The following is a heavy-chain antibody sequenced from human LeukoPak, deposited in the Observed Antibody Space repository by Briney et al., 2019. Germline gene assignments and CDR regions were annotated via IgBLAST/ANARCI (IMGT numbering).Heavy chain of an antibody. CDR1: GFTFSNYE. CDR2: ISSSGTI. CDR3: VGGGRGGY. D-gene: IGHD3-10*01. V-gene: IGHV3-48*03. J-gene: IGHJ4*02. Sequence: GGSLRLSCAASGFTFSNYEMNWVRQAPGKGLEWLSYISSSGTIYYADFVKGRFTISRDNAKNSLYLQVNSLRAEDTAVYYCVGGGRGGYWGQGTLVTVSS.